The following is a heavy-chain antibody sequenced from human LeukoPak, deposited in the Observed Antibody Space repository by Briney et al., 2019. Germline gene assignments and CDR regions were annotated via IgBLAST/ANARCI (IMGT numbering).Heavy chain of an antibody. J-gene: IGHJ4*02. V-gene: IGHV3-15*01. D-gene: IGHD2-21*02. CDR2: IKSKTDGGTT. Sequence: PGGSLRLSCAASGFTFSNAWMSWVRQAAGKGLEWVGRIKSKTDGGTTDYAAPVKGRFTISRDDSKNTLYLQMNSLRTEDTAEYYCASACGGDCYPSTETFDYWGQGTLVTVSS. CDR1: GFTFSNAW. CDR3: ASACGGDCYPSTETFDY.